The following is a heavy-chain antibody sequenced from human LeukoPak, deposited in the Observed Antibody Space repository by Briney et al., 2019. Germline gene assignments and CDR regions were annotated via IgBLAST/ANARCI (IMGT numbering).Heavy chain of an antibody. CDR1: GYTFTTYA. V-gene: IGHV1-18*01. Sequence: ASVKVSCKASGYTFTTYAMNWVRQAPGQGLEWMGWISAYNGNTNYAQKLQGRVTMTTDTSTSTAYMELRSLRSDDTAVYYCARDIPTSENSYYDILTGYYRSTTEYFQHWGQGTLVTVSS. CDR2: ISAYNGNT. J-gene: IGHJ1*01. CDR3: ARDIPTSENSYYDILTGYYRSTTEYFQH. D-gene: IGHD3-9*01.